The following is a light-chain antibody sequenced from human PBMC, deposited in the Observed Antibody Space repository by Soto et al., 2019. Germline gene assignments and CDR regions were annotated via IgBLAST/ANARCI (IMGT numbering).Light chain of an antibody. J-gene: IGLJ3*02. CDR2: EAS. Sequence: QSALTQPASVSGSPGQSITISCTGTSSDVGRYNLVSWYQQHPGKAPKIIIYEASERPSGVSNRFFGSKSGNTASLTISGLQAEDEADYYCCSYAGSGTFWAFGRGTKLTVL. V-gene: IGLV2-23*01. CDR1: SSDVGRYNL. CDR3: CSYAGSGTFWA.